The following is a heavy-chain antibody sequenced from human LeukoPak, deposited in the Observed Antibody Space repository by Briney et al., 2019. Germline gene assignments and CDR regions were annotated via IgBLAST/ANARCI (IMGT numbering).Heavy chain of an antibody. V-gene: IGHV4-4*07. D-gene: IGHD2-21*02. CDR1: GGSISSFY. CDR2: IFASGGT. J-gene: IGHJ6*03. CDR3: ARAWVTGIKNYYYYYMDV. Sequence: PSETLSLTCSVSGGSISSFYWSWVRQPAGKGLEWIGRIFASGGTSYNPSLKSRVTISVDKSKNQFSLNLSSVTAADTAVYFRARAWVTGIKNYYYYYMDVWGKGTTVTVSS.